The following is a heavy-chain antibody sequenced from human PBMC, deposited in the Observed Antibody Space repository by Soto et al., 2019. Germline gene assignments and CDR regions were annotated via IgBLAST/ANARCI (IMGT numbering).Heavy chain of an antibody. CDR1: GGSFSGYY. Sequence: QVQLQQWGAGLLKPSETLSLTCAVYGGSFSGYYWSWIRQPPGKGLEWIGEINHSGSTNYNPSLKSRVTISVDTSTNQFSLKLSSVTAADTAVYYCARGPSPNYGSGYGLVRRYYYYMDVWGKGTTVTVSS. CDR2: INHSGST. CDR3: ARGPSPNYGSGYGLVRRYYYYMDV. J-gene: IGHJ6*03. V-gene: IGHV4-34*01. D-gene: IGHD3-10*01.